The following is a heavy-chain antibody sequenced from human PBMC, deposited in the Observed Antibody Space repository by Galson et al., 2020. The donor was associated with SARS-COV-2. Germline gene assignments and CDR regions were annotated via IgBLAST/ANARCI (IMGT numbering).Heavy chain of an antibody. CDR1: GFTFSSYG. D-gene: IGHD3-10*01. CDR2: IWYDGSNK. Sequence: SCAASGFTFSSYGMHWVRQAPGKGLEWVAVIWYDGSNKYYADSVKGRFTISRDNSKNTLYLQMNSLRAEDTAVYYCARDREVRGGYYMDVWGKGTTVTISS. J-gene: IGHJ6*03. CDR3: ARDREVRGGYYMDV. V-gene: IGHV3-33*01.